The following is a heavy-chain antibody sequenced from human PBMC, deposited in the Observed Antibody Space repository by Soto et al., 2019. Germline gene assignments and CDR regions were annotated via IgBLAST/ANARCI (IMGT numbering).Heavy chain of an antibody. CDR3: ARGTAFVDY. CDR1: GFTFSSYG. J-gene: IGHJ4*02. V-gene: IGHV3-30*03. Sequence: QVQLVESGGGVVQPGRSLRLSCAASGFTFSSYGMHWVRQAPGKGLEWVAVISYDGSNKYYADSVKGRFTISRDNSKNTLYLQMNSLGAEDTAVYYCARGTAFVDYWGQGALVTVSS. D-gene: IGHD5-18*01. CDR2: ISYDGSNK.